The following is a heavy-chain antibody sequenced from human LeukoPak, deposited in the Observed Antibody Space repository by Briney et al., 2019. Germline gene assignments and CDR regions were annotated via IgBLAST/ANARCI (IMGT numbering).Heavy chain of an antibody. CDR1: GFTFSSYS. CDR3: ARTGWPAAYYFNY. J-gene: IGHJ4*02. CDR2: ISSSSSYI. Sequence: GGSLRLSCAASGFTFSSYSMNWVRQAPGKGLEWVSSISSSSSYIYYADSVKGRFTISRDNAKNSLYLQMNSLRAEDTAVYYCARTGWPAAYYFNYWGQGTLVTVSS. D-gene: IGHD6-19*01. V-gene: IGHV3-21*01.